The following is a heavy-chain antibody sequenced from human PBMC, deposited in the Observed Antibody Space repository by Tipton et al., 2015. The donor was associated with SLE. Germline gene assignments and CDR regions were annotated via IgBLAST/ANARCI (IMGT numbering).Heavy chain of an antibody. D-gene: IGHD3-3*01. Sequence: TLSLTCAVSGYSISSGYYWGWIRQPPGKGLEWIGSIYHSGSTYYNPPLKSRVTISVDTSKNQFSLKLSSVTAADTAVYYCAREATSFGVVRGWFDPWGQGTLVTVSS. V-gene: IGHV4-38-2*02. CDR2: IYHSGST. CDR1: GYSISSGYY. CDR3: AREATSFGVVRGWFDP. J-gene: IGHJ5*02.